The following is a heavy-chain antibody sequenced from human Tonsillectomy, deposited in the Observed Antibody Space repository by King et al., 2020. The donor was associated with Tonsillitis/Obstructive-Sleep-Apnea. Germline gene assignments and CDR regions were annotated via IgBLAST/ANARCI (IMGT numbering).Heavy chain of an antibody. V-gene: IGHV1-46*01. J-gene: IGHJ4*02. CDR3: ARGYFHFDY. Sequence: QLVQSGAEVKKPGASVKVSCKASGYTFTRNYMHWVRQAPGQGLEWMGIINPIVGSSSYAQKFQGRVTLTRDTSTSTVYMELSSLRSEDTAVYYCARGYFHFDYWGREPWSPSPQ. CDR2: INPIVGSS. D-gene: IGHD3-9*01. CDR1: GYTFTRNY.